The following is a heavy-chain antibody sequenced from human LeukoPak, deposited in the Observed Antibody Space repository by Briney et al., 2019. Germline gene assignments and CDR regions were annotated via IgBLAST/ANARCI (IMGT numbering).Heavy chain of an antibody. Sequence: ASVKVSCKASGYTFTSYYMHWVRQAPGQGLEWMGWINPNSGGTNYAQKFQGRVTMTRDTSISTAYMELSRLRSDDTAVYYCARAGYSYGPLDVWGQGTTVTVSS. CDR3: ARAGYSYGPLDV. CDR1: GYTFTSYY. D-gene: IGHD5-18*01. V-gene: IGHV1-2*02. CDR2: INPNSGGT. J-gene: IGHJ6*02.